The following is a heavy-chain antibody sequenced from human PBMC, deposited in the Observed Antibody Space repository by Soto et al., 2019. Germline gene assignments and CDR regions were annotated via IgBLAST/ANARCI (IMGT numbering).Heavy chain of an antibody. CDR3: ARGWRRSVVPAAISWFDP. D-gene: IGHD2-2*02. V-gene: IGHV4-34*01. CDR2: INHSGST. CDR1: GGSFSGYY. J-gene: IGHJ5*02. Sequence: SETLSLTCAVYGGSFSGYYWSWIRQPPGKGLEWIGEINHSGSTNYNPSLKSRVTISVDTSKNQFSLKLSSVTAADTAVYYCARGWRRSVVPAAISWFDPWGQGTLVTVSS.